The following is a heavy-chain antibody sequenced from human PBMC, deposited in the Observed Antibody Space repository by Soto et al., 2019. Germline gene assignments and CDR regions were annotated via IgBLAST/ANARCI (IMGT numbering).Heavy chain of an antibody. D-gene: IGHD6-19*01. J-gene: IGHJ3*02. CDR3: ARLQAGVGAFDI. V-gene: IGHV1-46*03. Sequence: QVQLVQSGAEVKKPGASVKVSCKASGYTFTSYYVHWVRQAPGQGLEWMGIINPSGGSASYAQNCQGRVTMTRDTPTSTVYMELSSLRSEDTAVYYCARLQAGVGAFDIWGQGTMVTVSS. CDR2: INPSGGSA. CDR1: GYTFTSYY.